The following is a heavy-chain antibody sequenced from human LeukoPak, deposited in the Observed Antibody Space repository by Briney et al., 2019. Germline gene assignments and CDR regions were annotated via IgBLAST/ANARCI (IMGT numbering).Heavy chain of an antibody. CDR1: GYTFIGYF. CDR3: ATVTMAYSSGWYTYDY. V-gene: IGHV1-2*02. CDR2: INPNGGGT. D-gene: IGHD6-19*01. Sequence: ASVKVSCKASGYTFIGYFIHWVRQAPGQGLEWVGWINPNGGGTNYAQKFQGRVTMTRDTSISTAYMELSRLRSDDTAVYYCATVTMAYSSGWYTYDYWGQGTLVTVSS. J-gene: IGHJ4*02.